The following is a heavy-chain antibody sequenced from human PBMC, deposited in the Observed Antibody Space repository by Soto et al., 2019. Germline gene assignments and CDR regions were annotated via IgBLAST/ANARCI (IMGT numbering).Heavy chain of an antibody. CDR3: AKDEGSSGGGMDV. CDR2: ISGSGGST. D-gene: IGHD6-6*01. Sequence: EVQLLESGGGLVQPGGSLRLACAASGFTFSSYAMSWVRQAPGKGLEWVSAISGSGGSTYYADSVKARFTISRDNSKNTLYLQMNSLRAEDTAVYYCAKDEGSSGGGMDVWGQGTTVTVSS. J-gene: IGHJ6*02. V-gene: IGHV3-23*01. CDR1: GFTFSSYA.